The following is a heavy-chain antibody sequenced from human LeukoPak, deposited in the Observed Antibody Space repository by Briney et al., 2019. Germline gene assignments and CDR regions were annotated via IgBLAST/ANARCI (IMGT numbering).Heavy chain of an antibody. J-gene: IGHJ4*02. CDR3: ARQVTFGYAYAYYFDY. CDR2: INHSGST. V-gene: IGHV4-34*01. Sequence: PSENLSLTCAVYGGSFSGYYWSWIRQPPGKGLEWFGEINHSGSTNYNPSLKSRVTISVDTSKNQFSLKLSSVTAADTAVYYCARQVTFGYAYAYYFDYWGQGSLVTVSS. D-gene: IGHD5-18*01. CDR1: GGSFSGYY.